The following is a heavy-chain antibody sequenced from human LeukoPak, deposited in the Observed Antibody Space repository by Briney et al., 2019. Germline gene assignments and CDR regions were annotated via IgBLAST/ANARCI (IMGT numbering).Heavy chain of an antibody. Sequence: SETLSLTCTVSGGSISSYYWSWIRQPPGKGLEWIGYIYYSGSTNYNPSLKSRVTISIDTSKNQFSLKLSSVTAADTAVYYCARVHYSGYYYYMDVWGQGTMVTVSS. D-gene: IGHD1-26*01. V-gene: IGHV4-59*01. CDR2: IYYSGST. CDR3: ARVHYSGYYYYMDV. J-gene: IGHJ6*03. CDR1: GGSISSYY.